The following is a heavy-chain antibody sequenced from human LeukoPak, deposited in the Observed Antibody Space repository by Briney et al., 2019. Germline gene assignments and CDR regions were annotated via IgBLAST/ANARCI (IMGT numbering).Heavy chain of an antibody. J-gene: IGHJ4*02. V-gene: IGHV3-30*18. CDR1: GFTFSTYG. Sequence: GGSLRLSCAASGFTFSTYGMHWVRQAPGKGLEWVAVISDDGGNKYYVDSVKGGFTISRDNSKNTLYLQMNSLRAEDTAVYYCAKGLSGSYQRGYFDYWGQGTLVTVSS. CDR2: ISDDGGNK. D-gene: IGHD1-26*01. CDR3: AKGLSGSYQRGYFDY.